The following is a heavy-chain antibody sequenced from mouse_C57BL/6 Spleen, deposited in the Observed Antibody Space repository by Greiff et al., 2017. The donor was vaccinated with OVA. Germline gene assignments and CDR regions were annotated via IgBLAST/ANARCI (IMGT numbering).Heavy chain of an antibody. CDR3: ARKGAYDYAFAY. CDR1: GYTFTSYW. CDR2: IDPSDSYT. Sequence: QVQLQQSGAELVMPGASVKLSCKASGYTFTSYWMHWVKQRPGQGLEWIGEIDPSDSYTNYNQKFKGKSTLTVDKSSSTAYMQLSSLTSEDSAVYYCARKGAYDYAFAYWGQGTLVTVSA. J-gene: IGHJ3*01. D-gene: IGHD2-4*01. V-gene: IGHV1-69*01.